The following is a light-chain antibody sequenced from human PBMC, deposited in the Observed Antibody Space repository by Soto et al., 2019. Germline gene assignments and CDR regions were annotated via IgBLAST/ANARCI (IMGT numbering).Light chain of an antibody. Sequence: EIVMTQSPATLSVYPGERATLSCRASQSVGSSLAWYQQKPGQTPRLLIYAASTRATGIPARFSGSGSGAEFTLTISSLQSEDFAVYYCQQYNNWPHLTFGGGTKVDIK. CDR3: QQYNNWPHLT. CDR1: QSVGSS. CDR2: AAS. J-gene: IGKJ4*01. V-gene: IGKV3-15*01.